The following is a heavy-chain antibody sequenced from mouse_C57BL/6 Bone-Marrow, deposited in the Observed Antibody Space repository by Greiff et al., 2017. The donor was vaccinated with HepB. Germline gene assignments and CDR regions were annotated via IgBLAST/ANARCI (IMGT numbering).Heavy chain of an antibody. CDR2: IYPGSGST. V-gene: IGHV1-62-2*01. Sequence: VQLQQSGAELVKPGASVKLSCKASGYTFTRYTIHWVKQRPGQGLEWIGRIYPGSGSTKYNENFKDKATLTADKSSSTAYMELSSLTSEHSAVYFCARHAERLRRNYFDYWGQGTTLTVSS. CDR3: ARHAERLRRNYFDY. J-gene: IGHJ2*01. CDR1: GYTFTRYT. D-gene: IGHD2-4*01.